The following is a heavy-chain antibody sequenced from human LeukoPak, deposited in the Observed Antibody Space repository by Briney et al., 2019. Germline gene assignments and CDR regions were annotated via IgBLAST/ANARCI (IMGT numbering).Heavy chain of an antibody. CDR1: GFTFSTYS. J-gene: IGHJ4*02. CDR2: ISSSSSTI. CDR3: ARASFQRWLQLGGD. D-gene: IGHD5-24*01. Sequence: PGGSLRLSCTASGFTFSTYSMNWVRQAPGKGLEWVSYISSSSSTIYYADSVKGRFTISRDNAKNSLYQQMNSLRDGDTAVYYCARASFQRWLQLGGDWGQGALVTVSS. V-gene: IGHV3-48*02.